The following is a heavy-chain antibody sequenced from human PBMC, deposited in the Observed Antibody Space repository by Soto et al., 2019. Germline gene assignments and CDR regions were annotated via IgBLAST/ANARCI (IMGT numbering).Heavy chain of an antibody. CDR2: IGGTDGDSDGVP. V-gene: IGHV3-23*01. CDR1: GFILNNYA. Sequence: VQLLESVGGLVQPGGSLRLSCAASGFILNNYAMSWVRQAPGKGLEWVSSIGGTDGDSDGVPWYDDSVKGRFTICKDSSANTLFLHMDNLRAEASALYYGVKRGRNWGAFDFWGQGTMVVVSS. D-gene: IGHD7-27*01. CDR3: VKRGRNWGAFDF. J-gene: IGHJ3*01.